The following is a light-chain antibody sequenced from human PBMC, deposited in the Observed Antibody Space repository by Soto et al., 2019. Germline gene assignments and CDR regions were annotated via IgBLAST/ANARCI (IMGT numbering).Light chain of an antibody. Sequence: EIVLTQSPATLSLSLGERATLSCRASQGVSSYLAWYQQKPGQAPRLLIYDASNSATGIPARFSGSGSGTDFTLTIISLEPDDFAVYYCQQRSNWSGLTFGGGTKVEIK. V-gene: IGKV3-11*01. CDR3: QQRSNWSGLT. CDR1: QGVSSY. J-gene: IGKJ4*01. CDR2: DAS.